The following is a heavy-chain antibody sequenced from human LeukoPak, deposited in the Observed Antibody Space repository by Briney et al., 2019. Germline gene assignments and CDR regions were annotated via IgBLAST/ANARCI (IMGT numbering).Heavy chain of an antibody. CDR1: GGTFSSYA. V-gene: IGHV1-69*06. J-gene: IGHJ6*04. Sequence: SVKVSCKASGGTFSSYAISWVRQAPGQGPEWMGGIIPIFGTANYAQKFQGRVTITADKSTSTAYMELSSLRSEDTAVYYCARGKERVVWQQRYYYYGMDVCGKGTTVTVSS. CDR3: ARGKERVVWQQRYYYYGMDV. CDR2: IIPIFGTA. D-gene: IGHD6-13*01.